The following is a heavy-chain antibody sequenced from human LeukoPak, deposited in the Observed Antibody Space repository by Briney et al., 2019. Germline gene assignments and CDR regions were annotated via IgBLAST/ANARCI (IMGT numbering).Heavy chain of an antibody. Sequence: ASVKVSCKPSAYTFSGYCIHWGRQAPGQGLEWMGWINFNSGGKIFAEKFQDRVTMARDTSISTAYMELSRLRSDDTAVYYCARQIVSGSMGCDFWGQGTLVTVSS. CDR3: ARQIVSGSMGCDF. CDR2: INFNSGGK. V-gene: IGHV1-2*02. J-gene: IGHJ4*02. D-gene: IGHD2-21*01. CDR1: AYTFSGYC.